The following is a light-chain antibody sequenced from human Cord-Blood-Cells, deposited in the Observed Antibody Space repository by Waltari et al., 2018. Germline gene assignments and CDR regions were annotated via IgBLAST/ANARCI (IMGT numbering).Light chain of an antibody. CDR2: KDS. V-gene: IGLV3-25*02. CDR3: QSADSSGTYYV. CDR1: ALPKQY. Sequence: SYELTQPPSVSVSPGQTARIHCSGDALPKQYASWYQQKPGQAPVLVIYKDSERPSGIPERFSGSSSGTTVTLTISGVQAEDEADYYCQSADSSGTYYVFGTGTKVTVL. J-gene: IGLJ1*01.